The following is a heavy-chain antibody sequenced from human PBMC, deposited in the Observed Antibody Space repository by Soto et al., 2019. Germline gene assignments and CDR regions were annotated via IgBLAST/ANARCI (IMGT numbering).Heavy chain of an antibody. V-gene: IGHV1-18*01. Sequence: ASVKVSCKASGYTFTSYGISWVRQAPGQGLEWMGWISAYNGNTNYAQKLQGRVTMTTDTSTSTVYMELSSLRSVNTAVYCFSISPPDGYCRSTSCPYSFDYWGQGTLVTVSS. CDR1: GYTFTSYG. J-gene: IGHJ4*02. CDR3: SISPPDGYCRSTSCPYSFDY. D-gene: IGHD2-2*01. CDR2: ISAYNGNT.